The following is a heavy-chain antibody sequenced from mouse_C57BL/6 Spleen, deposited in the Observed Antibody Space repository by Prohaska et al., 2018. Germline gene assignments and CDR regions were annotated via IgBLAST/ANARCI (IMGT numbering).Heavy chain of an antibody. Sequence: QVQLQQPGAELVRPGSSVKLSCKASGYTFTSYWMHWVKQRPIKGLEWICNIDSSDMETHYNQKFKDNATLTVDKSSSTAYMQLSSLTSEDSAVYYCARFPYDYGAWFAYWGQGTLVTVSA. D-gene: IGHD2-4*01. CDR1: GYTFTSYW. V-gene: IGHV1-52*01. J-gene: IGHJ3*01. CDR2: IDSSDMET. CDR3: ARFPYDYGAWFAY.